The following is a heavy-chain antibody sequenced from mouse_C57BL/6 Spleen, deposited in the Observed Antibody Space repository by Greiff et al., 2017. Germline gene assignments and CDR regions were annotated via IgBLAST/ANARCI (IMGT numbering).Heavy chain of an antibody. J-gene: IGHJ4*01. CDR3: ARTPIYYGYYAMDY. CDR1: GYTFPSYW. Sequence: VQLQQSGAELAKPGASVKLSCKASGYTFPSYWMHWVKQRPGQGLEWIGYINPCTGYTKYNQKFKDKATLTADNSSSTAYMQLNSLTYGDSAVYYCARTPIYYGYYAMDYWGQGTSVTVSS. V-gene: IGHV1-7*01. CDR2: INPCTGYT. D-gene: IGHD2-1*01.